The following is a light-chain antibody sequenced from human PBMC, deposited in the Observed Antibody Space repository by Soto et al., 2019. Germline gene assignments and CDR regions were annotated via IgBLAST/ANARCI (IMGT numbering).Light chain of an antibody. Sequence: VMWLSPASLSVSHGEGANLSCRASQWIGDTLAWYQHKPGQTPRLLIYDTSTRATGVPTRFSGSRSGAEFTLTITSLQSEDFAVYYCQQRSNWATFGPGT. CDR2: DTS. J-gene: IGKJ3*01. CDR3: QQRSNWAT. V-gene: IGKV3-15*01. CDR1: QWIGDT.